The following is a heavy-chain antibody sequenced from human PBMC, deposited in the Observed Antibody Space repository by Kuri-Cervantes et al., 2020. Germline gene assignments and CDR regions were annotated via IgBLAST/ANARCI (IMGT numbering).Heavy chain of an antibody. CDR1: GFTFSDYY. V-gene: IGHV3-30-3*01. J-gene: IGHJ4*02. CDR2: ISYDGSNK. CDR3: ARGGYYYDSSGLDY. D-gene: IGHD3-22*01. Sequence: GESLKISCAASGFTFSDYYMSWVRQAPGKGLEWVAVISYDGSNKYYADSVKGRFTISRDNSKNTPYLQMNSLRAEDTAVYYCARGGYYYDSSGLDYWGQGTLVTVSS.